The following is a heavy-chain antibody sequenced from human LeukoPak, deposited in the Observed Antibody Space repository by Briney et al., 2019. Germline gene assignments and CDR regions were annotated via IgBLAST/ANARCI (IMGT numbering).Heavy chain of an antibody. V-gene: IGHV4-59*01. CDR2: IYYSGGT. CDR1: GGSISSYY. Sequence: SETLSLTCTVSGGSISSYYWSWIRQPPGKGLEWIGYIYYSGGTNYNPSLKSRVTISVDTSKNQFSLKLSSVTAADTAVYYCARADYYGSGSNAFDIWGQGTMVTVSS. J-gene: IGHJ3*02. D-gene: IGHD3-10*01. CDR3: ARADYYGSGSNAFDI.